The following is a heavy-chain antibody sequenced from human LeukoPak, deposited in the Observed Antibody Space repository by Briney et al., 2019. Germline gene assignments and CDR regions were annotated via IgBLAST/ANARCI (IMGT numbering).Heavy chain of an antibody. CDR2: MNPNSGNT. CDR1: VYIFTSYN. CDR3: ARGRDRYYDSSGYYYVNSY. V-gene: IGHV1-8*01. J-gene: IGHJ4*02. Sequence: ASVKVSCKASVYIFTSYNINWVRQATGQGLDWMGWMNPNSGNTGYAQKFQGRVTMTRNTSISTAYMELSSLRSEDTAVYYCARGRDRYYDSSGYYYVNSYWGQGTLVTVSS. D-gene: IGHD3-22*01.